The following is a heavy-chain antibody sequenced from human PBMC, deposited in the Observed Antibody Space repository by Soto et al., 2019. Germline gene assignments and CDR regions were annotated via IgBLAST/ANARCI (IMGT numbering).Heavy chain of an antibody. Sequence: QVQLVESGGGVVQPEGSLRLSCQASGFNFDNYGMHWVRQAPGKGLEWVAVITYDGSFQYYADSVKGRFTISRDNSKNTLSLHLNTLKPEDTAVYHCAKDRVGGTFYTPLAFWGQGTLVTVSS. CDR3: AKDRVGGTFYTPLAF. V-gene: IGHV3-30*18. J-gene: IGHJ4*02. CDR1: GFNFDNYG. D-gene: IGHD1-7*01. CDR2: ITYDGSFQ.